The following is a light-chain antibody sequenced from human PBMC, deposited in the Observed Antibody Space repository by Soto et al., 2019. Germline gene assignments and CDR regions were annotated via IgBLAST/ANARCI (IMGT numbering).Light chain of an antibody. CDR3: QQYDHWPPWT. V-gene: IGKV3-15*01. CDR1: QSISNN. Sequence: EILMTQSPPALSLSPGARVTLSCRASQSISNNLAWYQQKPGQVPRLLIFDASTRATGIPARFSGSGSGTEFTLTITGLRSEDFAVYYCQQYDHWPPWTFGQGTKLEIK. J-gene: IGKJ1*01. CDR2: DAS.